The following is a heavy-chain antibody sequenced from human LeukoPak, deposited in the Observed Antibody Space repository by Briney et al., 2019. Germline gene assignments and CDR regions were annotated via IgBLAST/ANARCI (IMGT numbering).Heavy chain of an antibody. CDR3: AKGAYQVRYFDY. Sequence: GGSLRLSCAASGFTFTSYAMSWVRQAPGKGLEWVSAISGSTVSTYYADSVKGRFTISRDNSKNTLCLQMNSLRAEDTAVYFCAKGAYQVRYFDYWGQGTLVTVSS. D-gene: IGHD2-2*01. J-gene: IGHJ4*02. V-gene: IGHV3-23*01. CDR2: ISGSTVST. CDR1: GFTFTSYA.